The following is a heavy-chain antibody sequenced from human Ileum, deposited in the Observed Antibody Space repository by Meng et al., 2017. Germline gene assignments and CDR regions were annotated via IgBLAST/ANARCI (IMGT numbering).Heavy chain of an antibody. CDR1: GGSISSGGYY. V-gene: IGHV4-31*03. D-gene: IGHD3/OR15-3a*01. CDR2: IFYSGST. CDR3: ARVRRGLGLRFDP. Sequence: QVQLEEPGPGLVKPSQTLSLTCTVSGGSISSGGYYWGWIRQHPGKGLEWIGYIFYSGSTYYNSSLKSRINISVDTSKNQFSLKVSSVTAADTAVYYCARVRRGLGLRFDPWGQGTLVTVSS. J-gene: IGHJ5*02.